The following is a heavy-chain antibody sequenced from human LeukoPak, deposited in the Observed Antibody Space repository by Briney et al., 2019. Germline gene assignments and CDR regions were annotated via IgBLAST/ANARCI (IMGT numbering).Heavy chain of an antibody. V-gene: IGHV4-39*01. CDR3: AGAGRAYYYYGMDV. CDR1: GGSISSSSYY. CDR2: IYYSGST. J-gene: IGHJ6*02. D-gene: IGHD3-16*01. Sequence: ASETLSLTCTVSGGSISSSSYYWGWIRQPPGKGLEWIGSIYYSGSTYYNPSLKSRVTISVDTSKNQFSLKLSSVTAADTAVYYCAGAGRAYYYYGMDVWGQGTTVTVSS.